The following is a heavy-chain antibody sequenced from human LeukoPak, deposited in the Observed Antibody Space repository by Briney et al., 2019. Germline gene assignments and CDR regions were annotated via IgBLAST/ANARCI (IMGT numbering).Heavy chain of an antibody. Sequence: GGSLRLSSAASSFTFRKYWFHWVRQAPGKGLDWVSRIYTNGRPTDYADSVKGRFTISRDNAKNTLFLEMNSLRAEDTAVYYCARDLAGADDYWGQGILVTVSS. D-gene: IGHD6-13*01. CDR2: IYTNGRPT. CDR1: SFTFRKYW. CDR3: ARDLAGADDY. V-gene: IGHV3-74*01. J-gene: IGHJ4*02.